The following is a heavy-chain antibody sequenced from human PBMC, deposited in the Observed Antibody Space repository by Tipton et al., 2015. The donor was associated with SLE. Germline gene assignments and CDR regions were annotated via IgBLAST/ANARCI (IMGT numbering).Heavy chain of an antibody. CDR3: AKDRGRQCSSPACLYGMEV. J-gene: IGHJ6*02. V-gene: IGHV3-30*02. Sequence: GSLRLSCAASGFSFSSYGMHWVRQDPGKGLAWVAFIGDDGSKRYYADSVKGRFTISRDNSNNIVYLQMNSLRSEDTAVYYCAKDRGRQCSSPACLYGMEVWGRGTTVNVS. CDR1: GFSFSSYG. CDR2: IGDDGSKR. D-gene: IGHD2-2*01.